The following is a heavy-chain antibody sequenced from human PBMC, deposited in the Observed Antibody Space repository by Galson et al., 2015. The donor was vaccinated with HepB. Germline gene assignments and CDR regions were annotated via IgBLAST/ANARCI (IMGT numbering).Heavy chain of an antibody. Sequence: CAISGDSVSTNHAHWNWIRQSPSRGLEWLGRTYFRSEWLRDYAPSVKGRITIDPDTSKNHFPLQLNSLTPEDSGVYYCARGRDGYNCHDNWGQGTLVTVSS. CDR1: GDSVSTNHAH. J-gene: IGHJ1*01. D-gene: IGHD5-24*01. CDR3: ARGRDGYNCHDN. CDR2: TYFRSEWLR. V-gene: IGHV6-1*01.